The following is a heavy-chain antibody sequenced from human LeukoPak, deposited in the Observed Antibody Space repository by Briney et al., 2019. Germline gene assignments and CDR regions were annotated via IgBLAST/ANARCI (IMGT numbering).Heavy chain of an antibody. V-gene: IGHV3-30-3*02. J-gene: IGHJ4*02. CDR3: AKRQHRGAMGPFDY. CDR2: ISSDGSNK. CDR1: GFTFSSYA. Sequence: GRSLRLSCAASGFTFSSYAMHWVRQAPGKGLEWVAVISSDGSNKYYADSVKGRFTISRDNSKNTLYLQMNSLRAEDTAVYYCAKRQHRGAMGPFDYWGQGTLVTVSS. D-gene: IGHD3-10*01.